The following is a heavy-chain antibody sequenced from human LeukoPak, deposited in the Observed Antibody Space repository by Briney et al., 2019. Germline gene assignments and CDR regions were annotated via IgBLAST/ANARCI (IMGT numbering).Heavy chain of an antibody. CDR1: DDSISDYY. Sequence: SETLSLTCTVSDDSISDYYRGWIRQPPGKGLEWIGYFHNSGTSTYNPSLKSRVTISADTSKNQFSLKLNSLTTADTAVYYCTRGKRAYDSYGMDVWGQGTTVTVFS. CDR2: FHNSGTS. J-gene: IGHJ6*02. V-gene: IGHV4-59*01. CDR3: TRGKRAYDSYGMDV.